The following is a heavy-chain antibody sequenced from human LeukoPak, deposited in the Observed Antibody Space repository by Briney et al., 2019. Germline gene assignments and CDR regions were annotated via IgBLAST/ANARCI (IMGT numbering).Heavy chain of an antibody. D-gene: IGHD6-19*01. CDR1: GYTFTSYA. Sequence: GASVKVSGKASGYTFTSYATHWGRQAPGQRLEWMGWINAGNGNTKYSQKFQGRVTITRGTSASTAYMELSSLRSEDTAVYYCASAVHQWPDYWGQGTLVTVSS. CDR2: INAGNGNT. V-gene: IGHV1-3*01. J-gene: IGHJ4*02. CDR3: ASAVHQWPDY.